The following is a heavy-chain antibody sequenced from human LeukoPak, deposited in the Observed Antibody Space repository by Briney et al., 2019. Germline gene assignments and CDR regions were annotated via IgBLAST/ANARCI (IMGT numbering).Heavy chain of an antibody. CDR2: ISSSGSTI. V-gene: IGHV3-48*03. D-gene: IGHD2-8*01. CDR3: ASVLDGMDV. CDR1: GFTFSSYE. Sequence: GGSLRLSSAASGFTFSSYEMNWVRQAPGKGLEWVSYISSSGSTIYYADSVKGRFTISRDNAKNSLYLQMNSLRAEDTAVYYCASVLDGMDVWGQGTTVTVSS. J-gene: IGHJ6*02.